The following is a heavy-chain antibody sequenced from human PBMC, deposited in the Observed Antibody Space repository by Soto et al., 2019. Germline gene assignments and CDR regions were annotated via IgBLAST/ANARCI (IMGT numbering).Heavy chain of an antibody. Sequence: TSETLSLTCTVSGGSISSYYWSWIRQPPGKGLEWIGYIYYSGSTNYNPSLKSRVTISVDTSKNQFSLKLSSVTAADTAVYYCARIAGYSSGWYQYYFDYWGQGTLVTVSS. V-gene: IGHV4-59*08. D-gene: IGHD6-19*01. CDR3: ARIAGYSSGWYQYYFDY. CDR2: IYYSGST. J-gene: IGHJ4*02. CDR1: GGSISSYY.